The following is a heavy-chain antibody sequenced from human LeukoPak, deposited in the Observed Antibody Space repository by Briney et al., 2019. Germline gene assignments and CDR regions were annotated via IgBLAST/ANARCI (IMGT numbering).Heavy chain of an antibody. CDR3: AKGYCSSTSCHTAY. J-gene: IGHJ4*02. V-gene: IGHV3-9*03. CDR1: GFTFDDYA. Sequence: GGSQRLSCAASGFTFDDYAMHWVRQAPGKGLEWVSGISWNSGSIGYADSVKGRFTISRDNAKNSLYLQMNSLRAEDMALYYCAKGYCSSTSCHTAYWGQGTLVTVSS. D-gene: IGHD2-2*02. CDR2: ISWNSGSI.